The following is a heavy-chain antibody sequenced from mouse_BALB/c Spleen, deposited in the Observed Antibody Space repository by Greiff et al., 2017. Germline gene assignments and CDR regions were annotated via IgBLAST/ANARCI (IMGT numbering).Heavy chain of an antibody. D-gene: IGHD2-1*01. Sequence: EVQRVESGGGLVKPGGSLKLSCAASGFTFSSYAMSWVRQTPEKRLEWVATISSGGSYTYYPDSVKGRFTISRDNAKNTLYLQMSSLRSEDTAMYYCARRGGNYEFNYAMDYWGQGTSVTVSS. CDR3: ARRGGNYEFNYAMDY. J-gene: IGHJ4*01. CDR1: GFTFSSYA. CDR2: ISSGGSYT. V-gene: IGHV5-9-3*01.